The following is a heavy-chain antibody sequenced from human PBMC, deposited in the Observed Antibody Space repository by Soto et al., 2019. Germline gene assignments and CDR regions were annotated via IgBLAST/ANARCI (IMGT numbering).Heavy chain of an antibody. CDR2: ISPSGGTT. CDR1: GFAFSTYA. V-gene: IGHV3-23*01. J-gene: IGHJ4*02. Sequence: EVQVLESGGGLVQPGGSLRLSCATSGFAFSTYAMTWVRQAPGKGLEWVSVISPSGGTTHYADSVKGRFTISRDNSNNTLFLQMNSLRVEDTAVYFCVKDNNWDEPGWGQGTLVTVSA. CDR3: VKDNNWDEPG. D-gene: IGHD1-26*01.